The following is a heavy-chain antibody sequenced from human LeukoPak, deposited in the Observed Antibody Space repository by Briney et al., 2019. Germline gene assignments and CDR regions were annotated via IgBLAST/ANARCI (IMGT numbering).Heavy chain of an antibody. CDR2: ITPIFGRA. CDR1: GGTLSTHA. J-gene: IGHJ5*02. V-gene: IGHV1-69*05. Sequence: GSSVKVSCKASGGTLSTHAISWVRQAPGQGLEWMGGITPIFGRANYAQKFQGRVTITTEESTSTAYMELSSLRSEDTAVYYCARVHCTSTVCYTGWFDPWGQGTLVTVSS. CDR3: ARVHCTSTVCYTGWFDP. D-gene: IGHD2-2*02.